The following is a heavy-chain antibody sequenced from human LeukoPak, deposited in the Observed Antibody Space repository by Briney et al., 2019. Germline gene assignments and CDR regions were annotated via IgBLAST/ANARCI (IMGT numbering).Heavy chain of an antibody. V-gene: IGHV1-18*01. J-gene: IGHJ4*02. CDR2: ISAYNGNT. Sequence: GASVKVSCKASGYTFTSYGISWVRQAPGQGLEWMGWISAYNGNTNYAQKLQGRVTMTTDTSTSTAYMELRSLRSDDTAVYYCARDSGHLVGATSWAFDCWGQGTLVTVSS. CDR1: GYTFTSYG. CDR3: ARDSGHLVGATSWAFDC. D-gene: IGHD1-26*01.